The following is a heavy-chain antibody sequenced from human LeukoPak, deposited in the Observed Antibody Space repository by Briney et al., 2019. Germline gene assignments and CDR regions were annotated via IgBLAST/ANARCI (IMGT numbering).Heavy chain of an antibody. CDR3: AKDGGYSSGWYWVDY. Sequence: GGSLRLSCAASGFTFDDYAMHWVRQAPGKGLEWVSLISWDGGSTYYADSVKGRFTISRDNSKNSLYLQMNSLRAEDTALYYCAKDGGYSSGWYWVDYWGQGTLVTVSS. J-gene: IGHJ4*02. D-gene: IGHD6-19*01. CDR1: GFTFDDYA. CDR2: ISWDGGST. V-gene: IGHV3-43D*03.